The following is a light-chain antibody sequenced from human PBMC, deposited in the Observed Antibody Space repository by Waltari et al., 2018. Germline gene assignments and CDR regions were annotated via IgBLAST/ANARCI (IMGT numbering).Light chain of an antibody. J-gene: IGKJ1*01. V-gene: IGKV3-15*01. CDR2: GAS. CDR3: QQYNNWPWT. Sequence: EIVMTQSPATLSVSPGERATHSSRASQTVSSNLAWYQQKPGQAPRLLIYGASTRATGSPARFSGSGSGTEFTLTISSLQSEDFAVYYCQQYNNWPWTFGQGTKVEIK. CDR1: QTVSSN.